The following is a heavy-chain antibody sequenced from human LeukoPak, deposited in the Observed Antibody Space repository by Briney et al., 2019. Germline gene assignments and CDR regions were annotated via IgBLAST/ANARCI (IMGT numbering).Heavy chain of an antibody. V-gene: IGHV3-30*18. D-gene: IGHD3-22*01. J-gene: IGHJ6*02. CDR1: GFTFSSYG. CDR2: ISYDGSNK. Sequence: GRSLRLSCAASGFTFSSYGMHWVRQAPGKGLEWVAVISYDGSNKYYADSVKGRFTISRDNSKNTLYLQMNSLRAEDTAVYYCAKDYYDSSGYILYYYYYGIDVWGQGTTVTVSS. CDR3: AKDYYDSSGYILYYYYYGIDV.